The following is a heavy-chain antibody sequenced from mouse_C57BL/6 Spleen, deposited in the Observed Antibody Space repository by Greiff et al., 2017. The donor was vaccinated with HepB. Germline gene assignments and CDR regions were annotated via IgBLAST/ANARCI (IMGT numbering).Heavy chain of an antibody. CDR3: ARHYSNYYYFDY. D-gene: IGHD2-5*01. CDR1: GFTFSDYG. V-gene: IGHV5-17*01. Sequence: EVQLVESGGGLVKPGGSLKLSCAASGFTFSDYGMHWVRQAPEKGLEWVAYISSGSSTIYYADTVKGRFTISRANAKNTLFLQMTSLRSEDTAMYYCARHYSNYYYFDYWGQGTTLTVSS. J-gene: IGHJ2*01. CDR2: ISSGSSTI.